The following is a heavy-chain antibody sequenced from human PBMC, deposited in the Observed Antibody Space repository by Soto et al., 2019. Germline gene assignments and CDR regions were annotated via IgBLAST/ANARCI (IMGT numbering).Heavy chain of an antibody. D-gene: IGHD2-15*01. CDR3: ASYCSGGSCYYFDY. V-gene: IGHV3-7*01. Sequence: PGGSLRLSCAASGFTFSSYWMSWVRQAPGKGLEWVANIKQDGSEKYYVDSVKGRFTISRDNAKNSLYLQMNSLRAEDTAVYYCASYCSGGSCYYFDYWGQGTLVTVSS. CDR2: IKQDGSEK. CDR1: GFTFSSYW. J-gene: IGHJ4*02.